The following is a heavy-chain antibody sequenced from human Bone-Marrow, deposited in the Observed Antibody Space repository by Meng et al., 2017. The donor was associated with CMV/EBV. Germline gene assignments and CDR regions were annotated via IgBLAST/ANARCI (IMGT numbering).Heavy chain of an antibody. Sequence: SETLSLTCTVSGGAISSYYWSWIRQAPGEGLDWVGYIYYSGSRYYKPSLKSRVTMLLNASKRQFSLKLTSVTAADTAVYYCARGGGGGYHFDYWGRGTLVTFSS. CDR3: ARGGGGGYHFDY. V-gene: IGHV4-59*01. J-gene: IGHJ4*01. CDR1: GGAISSYY. CDR2: IYYSGSR. D-gene: IGHD3-16*02.